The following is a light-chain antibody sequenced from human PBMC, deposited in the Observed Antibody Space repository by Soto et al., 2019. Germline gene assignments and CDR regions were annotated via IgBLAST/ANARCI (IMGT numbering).Light chain of an antibody. J-gene: IGKJ5*01. CDR3: QQYDKIPPIT. V-gene: IGKV1-33*01. CDR2: DAY. Sequence: DIHLTQSPSSLSASVGDRVTITCQASQDISTSLNWYQHKPGKAPKLLIYDAYNLERGVPSRFSGSGSGTDFAFTISNVQPEDIATYYCQQYDKIPPITLGQGTRLDIK. CDR1: QDISTS.